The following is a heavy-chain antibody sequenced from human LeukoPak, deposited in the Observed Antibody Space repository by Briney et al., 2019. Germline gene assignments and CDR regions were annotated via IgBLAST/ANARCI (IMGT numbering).Heavy chain of an antibody. CDR1: GGSIGSYY. V-gene: IGHV4-59*12. J-gene: IGHJ4*02. Sequence: SETLSLTCTVSGGSIGSYYWSWIRQPPGKGLEWIGYIYSSGSTNYNPSLKSRVTISLDTSKNQFSLKLSSVTAADTAVYYCARLWFGERSFDYWGQGTLVTVSS. CDR2: IYSSGST. CDR3: ARLWFGERSFDY. D-gene: IGHD3-10*01.